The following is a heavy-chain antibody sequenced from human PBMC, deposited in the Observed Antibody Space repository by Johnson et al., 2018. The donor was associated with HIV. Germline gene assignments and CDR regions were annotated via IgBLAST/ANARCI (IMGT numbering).Heavy chain of an antibody. CDR2: ISYDGSNK. CDR1: GFTFSSYA. D-gene: IGHD1-1*01. V-gene: IGHV3-30-3*02. Sequence: QVQLVESGGGVVQPGRSLRLSCAASGFTFSSYAMHWVRQAPGKGLEWVSVISYDGSNKYNADSVKGRFTISRDNSKKMLYLQMNSLRAEDTAVYSCAKDKQPGNGRYDALDIWGQGTTVIVSS. CDR3: AKDKQPGNGRYDALDI. J-gene: IGHJ3*02.